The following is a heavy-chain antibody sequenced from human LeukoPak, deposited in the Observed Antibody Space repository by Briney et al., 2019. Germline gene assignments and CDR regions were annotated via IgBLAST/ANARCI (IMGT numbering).Heavy chain of an antibody. CDR1: GYTFTSYG. D-gene: IGHD3-10*01. J-gene: IGHJ6*02. Sequence: ASVKVSCKASGYTFTSYGISWVRQAPGQGLEWMGWISAYNGNTNYAQKLQGRVTMTTDTSTSTAYMELRSLRSDDTAVYYCARDTYYYGSGSYLPYYYYGMDVRGQGTTVTVSS. CDR2: ISAYNGNT. V-gene: IGHV1-18*01. CDR3: ARDTYYYGSGSYLPYYYYGMDV.